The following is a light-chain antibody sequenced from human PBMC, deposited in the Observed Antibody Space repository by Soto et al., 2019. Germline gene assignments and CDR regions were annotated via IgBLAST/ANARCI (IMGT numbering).Light chain of an antibody. V-gene: IGKV1-5*01. CDR1: QSISTW. CDR2: AAS. CDR3: QRYENPWT. J-gene: IGKJ1*01. Sequence: DIQMTPSPSTLSASVVDRVTITCRASQSISTWLAWYQQTPGTAPKLLIYAASSLESGVPSRFSGSGSGTDSTPTIRRLPPEDFAVDDCQRYENPWTVGQGTKVDIK.